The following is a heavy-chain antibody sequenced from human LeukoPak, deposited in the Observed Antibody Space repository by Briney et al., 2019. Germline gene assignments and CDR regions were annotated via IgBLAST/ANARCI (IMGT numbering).Heavy chain of an antibody. D-gene: IGHD1-1*01. CDR3: ARVEDDYGMDV. Sequence: SETLSLTCTVFGGSISSGDYYWSWIRQPPGKGLEWIGYIYFSGSTYYNPSLKSRVIISVDTSKNQFSLKLSSVTAADTAVYYCARVEDDYGMDVWGQGTTVTVSS. V-gene: IGHV4-30-4*01. CDR2: IYFSGST. CDR1: GGSISSGDYY. J-gene: IGHJ6*02.